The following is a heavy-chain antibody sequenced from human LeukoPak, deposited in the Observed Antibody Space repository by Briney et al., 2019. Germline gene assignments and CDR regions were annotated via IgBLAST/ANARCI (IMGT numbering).Heavy chain of an antibody. Sequence: GSLRLSCAASGFIFSDYYMSWIRQSPGKGLEWIANINYGGHTYYNPSVKSRVTLSVDVSKNRFSLNLTSVTAADTALYFCARTHFDSLGWFDPWGQGIQVIVSS. CDR2: INYGGHT. CDR3: ARTHFDSLGWFDP. CDR1: GFIFSDYY. D-gene: IGHD3-9*01. V-gene: IGHV4-34*01. J-gene: IGHJ5*02.